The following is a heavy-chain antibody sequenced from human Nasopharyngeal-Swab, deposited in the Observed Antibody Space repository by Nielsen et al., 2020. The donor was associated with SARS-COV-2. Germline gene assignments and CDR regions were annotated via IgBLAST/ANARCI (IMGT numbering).Heavy chain of an antibody. V-gene: IGHV3-9*01. Sequence: SLKISWAASGFTFSNAWMSWVRQAPGKGLEWVSGISWNSGSIGYADSVKGRFTIPRDNAKNSLYLQMNSLRAEDTALYFCAKGLSSGWYGWFDPWGQGTLVTISS. CDR1: GFTFSNAW. J-gene: IGHJ5*02. CDR3: AKGLSSGWYGWFDP. D-gene: IGHD6-19*01. CDR2: ISWNSGSI.